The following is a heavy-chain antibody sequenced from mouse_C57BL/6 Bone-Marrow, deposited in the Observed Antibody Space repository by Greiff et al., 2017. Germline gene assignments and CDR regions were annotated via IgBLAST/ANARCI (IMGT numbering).Heavy chain of an antibody. CDR1: GYTFTSYW. V-gene: IGHV1-64*01. J-gene: IGHJ1*03. Sequence: QVQLQQPGAELVKPGASVMLSCKASGYTFTSYWMHWVKQRPGQGLEWIGMIHPNSGSTNYNEKFKSKATLTVDKSSSTAYMQLSSLTSEDSAVDYCAREGSNWPNWYFDVWGTGTTVTVSS. D-gene: IGHD4-1*01. CDR3: AREGSNWPNWYFDV. CDR2: IHPNSGST.